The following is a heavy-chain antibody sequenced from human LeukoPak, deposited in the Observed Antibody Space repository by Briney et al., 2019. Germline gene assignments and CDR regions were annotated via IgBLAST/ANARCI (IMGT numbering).Heavy chain of an antibody. D-gene: IGHD3-10*01. CDR3: VRDGYYGSGSPGWFGP. V-gene: IGHV4-38-2*02. J-gene: IGHJ5*02. CDR2: VFHRGTT. CDR1: GYSINSAFY. Sequence: SETPSLTCTVSGYSINSAFYWGWIRVPPGKGLEWIGSVFHRGTTYYNSSLKSRVNISIDTSKNQFSLKLNSLTAEDTAMYYCVRDGYYGSGSPGWFGPRGPGTLVIVSA.